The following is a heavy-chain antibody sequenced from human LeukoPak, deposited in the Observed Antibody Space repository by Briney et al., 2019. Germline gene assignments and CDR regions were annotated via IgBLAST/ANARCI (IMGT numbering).Heavy chain of an antibody. CDR2: IYYSGST. Sequence: SETLSLTCTVSGGSISSSSYYWGWIRQPPGKGLEWIGRIYYSGSTYYNPSLKSRVTISVDTSKNQSSLKLSSVTAADTAVYYCARQPRDCSSTSCYGDWFDPWGQGTLVTVSS. CDR3: ARQPRDCSSTSCYGDWFDP. J-gene: IGHJ5*02. V-gene: IGHV4-39*01. CDR1: GGSISSSSYY. D-gene: IGHD2-2*01.